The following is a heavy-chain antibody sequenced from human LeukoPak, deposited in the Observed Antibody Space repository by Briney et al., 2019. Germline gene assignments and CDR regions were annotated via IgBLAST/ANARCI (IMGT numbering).Heavy chain of an antibody. CDR1: GYSISDTTYY. Sequence: SETLSLTCTVSGYSISDTTYYWGWIRQSPGKGLEWIASTFNNDWSYYNPALRSRVTSSVDTSMNQFSLSLTSVTAADTAVYYCATQLLRNPNYYASSAYLPSAFRHWGLGTLVIVSS. CDR2: TFNNDWS. J-gene: IGHJ1*01. CDR3: ATQLLRNPNYYASSAYLPSAFRH. D-gene: IGHD3-22*01. V-gene: IGHV4-39*01.